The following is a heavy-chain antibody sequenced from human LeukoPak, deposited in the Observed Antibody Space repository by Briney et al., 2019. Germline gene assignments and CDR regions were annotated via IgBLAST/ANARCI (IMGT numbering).Heavy chain of an antibody. CDR3: ARGDFWSGRDY. CDR1: GGSVSSGSYY. Sequence: SETLSLTCTVSGGSVSSGSYYWSWIRQPPGKGLEWIGYIYYSGSTNYNPSLKSRVTISVDTSKNQFPLKLSSVTAADTAVYYCARGDFWSGRDYWGQGTLVTVSS. D-gene: IGHD3-3*01. J-gene: IGHJ4*02. CDR2: IYYSGST. V-gene: IGHV4-61*01.